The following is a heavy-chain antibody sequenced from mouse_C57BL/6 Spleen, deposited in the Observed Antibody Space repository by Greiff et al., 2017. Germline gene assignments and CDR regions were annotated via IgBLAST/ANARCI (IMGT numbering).Heavy chain of an antibody. CDR3: ATRGWGTTVVFDY. CDR2: INPSSGYT. J-gene: IGHJ2*01. CDR1: GYTFTSYW. D-gene: IGHD1-1*01. Sequence: QVQLKESGAELAKPGASVKLSCKASGYTFTSYWMHWVKQRPGQGLEWIGYINPSSGYTKYNQKFKDKATLTADKSSSTAYMQLSSLTYEDSAVYVCATRGWGTTVVFDYWGQGTTLTVSS. V-gene: IGHV1-7*01.